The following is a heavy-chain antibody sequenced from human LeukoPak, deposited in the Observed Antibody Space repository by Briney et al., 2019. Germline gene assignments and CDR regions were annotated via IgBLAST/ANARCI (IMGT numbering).Heavy chain of an antibody. CDR1: GFTFSSFA. Sequence: GGSLRLSCAASGFTFSSFALSWVRQAPGKGLEWISGISGSGGRTDYADSVKGRFTISRDNSKNTLCLQMSSLRADDTALYYCAKSPPRCSGGSCYGYWGQGTLVTVSS. V-gene: IGHV3-23*01. CDR3: AKSPPRCSGGSCYGY. CDR2: ISGSGGRT. J-gene: IGHJ4*02. D-gene: IGHD2-15*01.